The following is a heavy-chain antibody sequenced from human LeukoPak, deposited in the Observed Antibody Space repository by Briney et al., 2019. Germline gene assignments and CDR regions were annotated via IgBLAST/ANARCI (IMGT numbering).Heavy chain of an antibody. V-gene: IGHV4-39*01. J-gene: IGHJ4*02. CDR2: IYYSGST. CDR1: GGSISSSSYY. Sequence: PSETLSLTCTVSGGSISSSSYYWGWIRQPPGKGLEWIGSIYYSGSTYYNPSLKSRVTISVDTSKNQFSLKLSSVTAADTAVYYCARVHDSSGWYGGGFFDYWGQGTLVTVSS. CDR3: ARVHDSSGWYGGGFFDY. D-gene: IGHD6-19*01.